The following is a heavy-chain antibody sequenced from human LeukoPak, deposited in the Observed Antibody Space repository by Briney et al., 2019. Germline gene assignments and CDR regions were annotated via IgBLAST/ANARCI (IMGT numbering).Heavy chain of an antibody. CDR1: GDSVSTNSAT. CDR3: ARDQGLGRYAFDI. CDR2: TYYRSKWYN. J-gene: IGHJ3*02. D-gene: IGHD7-27*01. V-gene: IGHV6-1*01. Sequence: SQTLSLTCAISGDSVSTNSATWNWVRQSPSRGLEWLGRTYYRSKWYNDYAVSVKSRITINPDTSKNQFSLQLNSVTPEDTAVYYCARDQGLGRYAFDIWGQGTMVTVSS.